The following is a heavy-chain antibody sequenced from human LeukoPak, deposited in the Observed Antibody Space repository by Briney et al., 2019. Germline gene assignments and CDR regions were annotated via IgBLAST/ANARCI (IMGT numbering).Heavy chain of an antibody. CDR2: IYYSGST. V-gene: IGHV4-39*01. CDR3: ARQAQGSGSYYYLYYYYYYMDV. CDR1: GGSISSSSLY. D-gene: IGHD3-10*01. Sequence: SETLSLTCTVSGGSISSSSLYWGWIRQPPGKGLEWIGSIYYSGSTYYNPSLKSRVTISVDTSKNQFSLKLSSVTAADTAVYYCARQAQGSGSYYYLYYYYYYMDVWGKGTTVTISS. J-gene: IGHJ6*03.